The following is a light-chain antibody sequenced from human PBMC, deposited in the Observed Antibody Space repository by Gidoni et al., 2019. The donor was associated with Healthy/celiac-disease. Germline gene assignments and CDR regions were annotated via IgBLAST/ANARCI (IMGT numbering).Light chain of an antibody. CDR1: QSVSSW. Sequence: DIQMTQSPSTLSASVGDRVTITCRASQSVSSWLAWYQQKPGKAPKLLIYRASSLKSGVPSNFSGSGSGTEFTLTISSLHPDDFATYYCQQYNSYPITFGQGTRLEIK. CDR3: QQYNSYPIT. CDR2: RAS. V-gene: IGKV1-5*03. J-gene: IGKJ5*01.